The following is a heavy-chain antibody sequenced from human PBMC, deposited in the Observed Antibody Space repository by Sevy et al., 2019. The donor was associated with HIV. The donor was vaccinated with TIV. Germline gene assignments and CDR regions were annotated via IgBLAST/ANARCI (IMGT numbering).Heavy chain of an antibody. J-gene: IGHJ3*01. Sequence: GGSLRLSCAASGFTSSNYAMSWVRQAPGKGLEWVSGLSGSGGSIYYADSVKGRFTISRDNSRNTLYLQTNSLRAEDTAVYYCAKDRIWELGDSFDVWGQGTMVTVSS. V-gene: IGHV3-23*01. D-gene: IGHD1-26*01. CDR2: LSGSGGSI. CDR1: GFTSSNYA. CDR3: AKDRIWELGDSFDV.